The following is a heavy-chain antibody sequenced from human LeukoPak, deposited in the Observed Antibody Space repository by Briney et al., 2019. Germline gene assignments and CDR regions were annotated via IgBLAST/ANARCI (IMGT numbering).Heavy chain of an antibody. CDR1: GGSTSSYY. CDR3: ARAGYYYDSSGYWYFDY. D-gene: IGHD3-22*01. Sequence: SETLSLTCTVSGGSTSSYYWSWIRQPPGKGLEWIGYIYYSGSTNYNPSLKSRVTISVDTSKNQFSLKLSSVTAADTAVYYCARAGYYYDSSGYWYFDYWGQGTLVTVSS. V-gene: IGHV4-59*01. J-gene: IGHJ4*02. CDR2: IYYSGST.